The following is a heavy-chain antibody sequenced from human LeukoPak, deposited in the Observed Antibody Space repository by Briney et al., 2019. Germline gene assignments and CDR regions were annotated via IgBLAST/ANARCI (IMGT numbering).Heavy chain of an antibody. D-gene: IGHD6-13*01. J-gene: IGHJ1*01. CDR3: ARGGGSSWTQRGYFQY. CDR2: MNPNSGNT. CDR1: GYTFTSYD. V-gene: IGHV1-8*01. Sequence: ASVKVSCKASGYTFTSYDINWVRQATGQGLEWMGWMNPNSGNTGYAQKFQGRVSMTRDTSTSTAYMELSSLTSEDTAVYYCARGGGSSWTQRGYFQYWGQGTLVTVFS.